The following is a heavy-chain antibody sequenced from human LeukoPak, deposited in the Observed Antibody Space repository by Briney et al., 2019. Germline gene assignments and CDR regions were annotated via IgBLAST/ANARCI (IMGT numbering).Heavy chain of an antibody. CDR1: GGSISSGDRF. Sequence: SETLSLTCAVSGGSISSGDRFWSWIRQPTGKGLQWIGEIYHSGSTYYNPSLKSRVTISVDTSKNQFSLKLSSVTAADTAVYYCAREERAVRGVIVYWGQRTLVTVSS. V-gene: IGHV4-39*07. J-gene: IGHJ4*02. CDR2: IYHSGST. D-gene: IGHD3-10*01. CDR3: AREERAVRGVIVY.